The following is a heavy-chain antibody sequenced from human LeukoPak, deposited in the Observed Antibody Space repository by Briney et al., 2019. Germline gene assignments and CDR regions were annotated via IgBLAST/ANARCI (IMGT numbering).Heavy chain of an antibody. CDR2: INPSGGST. J-gene: IGHJ5*02. Sequence: ASVKVSCKASGYTFTSYYMHWVRQAPGQGLEWMGIINPSGGSTSYAQKFQGRVTMTRDTSISTAYMELSRLRSDDTAVYYCARDRPMVRGVTTNWFDPWGQGTLVTVSS. CDR3: ARDRPMVRGVTTNWFDP. CDR1: GYTFTSYY. V-gene: IGHV1-46*01. D-gene: IGHD3-10*01.